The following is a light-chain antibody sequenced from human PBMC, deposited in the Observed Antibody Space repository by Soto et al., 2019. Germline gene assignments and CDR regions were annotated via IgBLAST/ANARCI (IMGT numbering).Light chain of an antibody. CDR1: SSNIGAGYD. Sequence: QSVLPKPPSVSGAPGQRVTISCTGSSSNIGAGYDVHWYQQRPGTAPKLLIYGNSNRPSGVPDRFSGSKSGTSASLAITGLQAEDEADYYCQSYDRSLSGVVFGGGTKLTVL. CDR2: GNS. V-gene: IGLV1-40*01. J-gene: IGLJ2*01. CDR3: QSYDRSLSGVV.